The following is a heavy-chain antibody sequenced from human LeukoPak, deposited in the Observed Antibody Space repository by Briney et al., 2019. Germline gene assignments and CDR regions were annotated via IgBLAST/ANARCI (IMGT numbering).Heavy chain of an antibody. V-gene: IGHV5-51*01. CDR1: GYSFDGYW. D-gene: IGHD2-15*01. Sequence: HGESLKISCTGSGYSFDGYWIGWVRQMPGKGLEWMGIIYPGDSDPRYNPSFQGQVTISAVKSINTAYLQWSSLKASDTAMYYCARLQDDHFDYWGQGTLVTVSS. CDR2: IYPGDSDP. CDR3: ARLQDDHFDY. J-gene: IGHJ4*02.